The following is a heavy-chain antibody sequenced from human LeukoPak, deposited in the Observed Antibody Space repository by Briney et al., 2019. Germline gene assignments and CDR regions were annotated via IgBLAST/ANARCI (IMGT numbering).Heavy chain of an antibody. V-gene: IGHV3-74*01. CDR1: GFTFSSYW. D-gene: IGHD4-11*01. CDR3: ARAYTTVTTIQVY. Sequence: GGSLRLSCAASGFTFSSYWMHWVRQAPGKGLVWVSRINSDGSSKSYADSVKGRFTISRDNAKNTLYLQMNSLRAEDTAVYYCARAYTTVTTIQVYWGQGTLVTVSS. CDR2: INSDGSSK. J-gene: IGHJ4*02.